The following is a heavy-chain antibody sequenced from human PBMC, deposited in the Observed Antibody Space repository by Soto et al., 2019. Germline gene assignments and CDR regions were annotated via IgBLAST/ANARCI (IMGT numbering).Heavy chain of an antibody. J-gene: IGHJ6*02. CDR2: IYYSGST. D-gene: IGHD3-10*01. Sequence: QVQLQESGPGLVKPSQTLSLTCTVSGGSISSGGYYWSWIRQHPGKGLEWIGYIYYSGSTYYNPSLKSRVTISVDTSKNQFSLKLSSVTAADTAVYYCARRMVRGVIAPSYGMDVWGQGTTVTVSS. CDR1: GGSISSGGYY. CDR3: ARRMVRGVIAPSYGMDV. V-gene: IGHV4-31*03.